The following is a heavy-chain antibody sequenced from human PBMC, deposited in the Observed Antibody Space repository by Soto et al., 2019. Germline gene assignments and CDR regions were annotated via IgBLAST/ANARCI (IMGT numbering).Heavy chain of an antibody. CDR2: IIPIFGTA. Sequence: ASVKVSCKASGGTFSSYAISWVRQAPGQGLEWMGGIIPIFGTANYAQKFQGRVTITADESTSTAYMELSSLRSEDTAVYYCARAKELEPTIFGVVLETYYYYYGMDVWGQGTTVTVSS. D-gene: IGHD3-3*01. J-gene: IGHJ6*02. V-gene: IGHV1-69*13. CDR3: ARAKELEPTIFGVVLETYYYYYGMDV. CDR1: GGTFSSYA.